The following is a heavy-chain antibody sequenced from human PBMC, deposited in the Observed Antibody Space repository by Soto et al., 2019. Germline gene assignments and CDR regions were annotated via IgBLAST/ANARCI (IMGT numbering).Heavy chain of an antibody. CDR2: IGIGSSTK. CDR3: ARDLSYYDSSGYYIPRDP. J-gene: IGHJ5*02. CDR1: GFTFSDYY. Sequence: PGGSLRLSCAASGFTFSDYYMSWIRQAPGKGLEWVSYIGIGSSTKYYADSVKGRFTISRDNAKNSLYLQMNSLRAEDTAVYYCARDLSYYDSSGYYIPRDPWGQGTLVTVSS. D-gene: IGHD3-22*01. V-gene: IGHV3-11*04.